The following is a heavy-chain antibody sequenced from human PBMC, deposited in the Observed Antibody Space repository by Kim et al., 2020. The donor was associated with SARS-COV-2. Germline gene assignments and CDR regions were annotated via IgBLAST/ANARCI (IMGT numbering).Heavy chain of an antibody. J-gene: IGHJ4*02. V-gene: IGHV3-23*01. CDR3: AKGAILTGYLFDY. D-gene: IGHD3-9*01. Sequence: GRFHISQNNPKNTLDLQMNSLRAEDTAVYYCAKGAILTGYLFDYWGQGTLVTVSS.